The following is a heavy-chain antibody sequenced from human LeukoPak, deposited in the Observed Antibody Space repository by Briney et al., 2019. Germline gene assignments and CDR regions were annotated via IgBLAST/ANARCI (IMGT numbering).Heavy chain of an antibody. J-gene: IGHJ5*02. V-gene: IGHV3-7*04. CDR2: IKQDGSEK. CDR1: GFTFSTYW. D-gene: IGHD3-3*01. Sequence: PGGSLRLSCAASGFTFSTYWMSWVRQAPGKGLEWVANIKQDGSEKYYVDSVKGRFAISRDNAKNSLYLQMNSLRAEDTAVYYCARGGRITIYNWLDPWGQGTLVTVSS. CDR3: ARGGRITIYNWLDP.